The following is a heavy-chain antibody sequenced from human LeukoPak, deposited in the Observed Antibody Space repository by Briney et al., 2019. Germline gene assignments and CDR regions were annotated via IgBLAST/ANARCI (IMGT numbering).Heavy chain of an antibody. CDR1: GDSISGYY. CDR3: AFGDSSSSDY. CDR2: IYSSGST. J-gene: IGHJ4*02. Sequence: SETLSLTCNVSGDSISGYYWSWIRQPAGKGLEWIGRIYSSGSTNYNPSLKSRVTMSVETSKNQFSLRLSSVTAADTAVYYCAFGDSSSSDYWGQGTLVTVSS. V-gene: IGHV4-4*07. D-gene: IGHD6-6*01.